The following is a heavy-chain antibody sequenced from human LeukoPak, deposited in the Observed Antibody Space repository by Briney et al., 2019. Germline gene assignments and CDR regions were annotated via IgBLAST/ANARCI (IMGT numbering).Heavy chain of an antibody. V-gene: IGHV3-7*01. J-gene: IGHJ4*02. CDR3: ARGLDCRSTSCYLDN. Sequence: GGSLRLSCAASGFTFTKYWMTWVRQAPGKGLEWVANIKQDGSEKFYVDSVKGRFTISRDNAKNSLDLQISSLGAEDTAVYYCARGLDCRSTSCYLDNWGQGTLVTVSS. CDR1: GFTFTKYW. CDR2: IKQDGSEK. D-gene: IGHD2-2*01.